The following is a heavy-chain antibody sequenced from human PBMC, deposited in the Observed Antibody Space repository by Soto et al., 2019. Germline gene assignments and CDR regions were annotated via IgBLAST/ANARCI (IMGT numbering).Heavy chain of an antibody. Sequence: SETLSLTCTVSGGSISSSIYYGGWIRQPPGKGLEWIGYIYYSGSTNYNPSLKSRVTISVDTSKNQFSLKLSSVTAADTAVYYCARDLPRNAGGFDYWGQGTLVTVSS. J-gene: IGHJ4*02. CDR2: IYYSGST. CDR1: GGSISSSIYY. CDR3: ARDLPRNAGGFDY. V-gene: IGHV4-61*01. D-gene: IGHD2-15*01.